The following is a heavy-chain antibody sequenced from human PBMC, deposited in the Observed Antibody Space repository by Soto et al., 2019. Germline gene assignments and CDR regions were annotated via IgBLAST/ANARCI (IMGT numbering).Heavy chain of an antibody. J-gene: IGHJ4*02. CDR3: AREDSIIIPAVSDF. Sequence: GALRLSCTVSGFAFNNYGINWVRQAPGKGLEWVSSISKSDYTYYSDSVKGRFTISRDNAKNSVSLQMNTLRDEDTAVYYCAREDSIIIPAVSDFWGQGTLVTVSS. CDR2: ISKSDYT. V-gene: IGHV3-21*01. D-gene: IGHD2-2*01. CDR1: GFAFNNYG.